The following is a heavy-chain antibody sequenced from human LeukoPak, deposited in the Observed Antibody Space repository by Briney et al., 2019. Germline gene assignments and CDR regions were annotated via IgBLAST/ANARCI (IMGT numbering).Heavy chain of an antibody. V-gene: IGHV3-53*01. D-gene: IGHD4/OR15-4a*01. CDR3: ASRAGAYSHPYDY. Sequence: VRSLRPSRTVSGLTVSTNLMSWGRGAAGPELKGGCCMYGDNTHYSASVNRRFTISRDNYKKTLYIQFTCMRAVDTPLYQSASRAGAYSHPYDYWGQGTLVTASS. J-gene: IGHJ4*02. CDR2: MYGDNT. CDR1: GLTVSTNL.